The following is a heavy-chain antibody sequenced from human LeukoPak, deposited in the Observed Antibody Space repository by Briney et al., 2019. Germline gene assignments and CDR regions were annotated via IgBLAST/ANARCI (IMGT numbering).Heavy chain of an antibody. J-gene: IGHJ3*01. D-gene: IGHD3-9*01. CDR1: GYTFTGYY. CDR2: INPNSGGA. Sequence: ASVKVSCKASGYTFTGYYMHWVRQAPGQGLEWMGWINPNSGGAKYAQKFQGWVTMTRDTSISTAYMELSRLRSDDTAVYYCARGRMRYFDRWGQGTMVTVSS. CDR3: ARGRMRYFDR. V-gene: IGHV1-2*04.